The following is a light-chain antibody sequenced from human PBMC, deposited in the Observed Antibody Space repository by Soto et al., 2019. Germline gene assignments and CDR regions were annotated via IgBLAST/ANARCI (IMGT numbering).Light chain of an antibody. V-gene: IGKV3-20*01. CDR2: DAS. Sequence: EIVLTQSPGTLSFSPGERATLSCRASHSVSSSYLAWYQQKPGQAPRLLIYDASNRATGIPARFSGSGSGTAFTLTISSLQSADFAVYYCQQYDQWPPITFGQGTRLEIK. CDR3: QQYDQWPPIT. J-gene: IGKJ5*01. CDR1: HSVSSSY.